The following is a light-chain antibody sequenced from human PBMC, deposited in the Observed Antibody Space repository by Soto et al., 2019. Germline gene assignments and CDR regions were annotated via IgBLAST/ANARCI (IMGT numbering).Light chain of an antibody. V-gene: IGLV2-23*02. CDR1: SSDVGSYNL. CDR3: RSYAGRKV. Sequence: QSVLTQPASVSGSPGQSITLSCTGTSSDVGSYNLVSWYQQHPGKAPKLMIYEVSKRPSGVSNRFSGSKSGNTASLTISGLQAEAEADYYCRSYAGRKVFGTGTKVTVL. J-gene: IGLJ1*01. CDR2: EVS.